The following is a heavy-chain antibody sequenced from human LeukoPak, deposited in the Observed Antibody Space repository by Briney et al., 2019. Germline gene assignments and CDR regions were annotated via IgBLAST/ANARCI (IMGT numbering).Heavy chain of an antibody. CDR2: ITRSGSTT. CDR1: GFTFSLYE. CDR3: ARDMAAAGDY. Sequence: GGSLRHSCAASGFTFSLYEMTWVRQAPGKGLEWVSYITRSGSTTYYADSVKGRFTISRDNARNSLYLQMNSLTTEDTAVYYCARDMAAAGDYWGQGTLVTVSS. D-gene: IGHD6-13*01. V-gene: IGHV3-48*03. J-gene: IGHJ4*02.